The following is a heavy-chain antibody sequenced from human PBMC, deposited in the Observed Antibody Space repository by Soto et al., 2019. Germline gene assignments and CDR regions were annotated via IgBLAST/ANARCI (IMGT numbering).Heavy chain of an antibody. CDR3: ARDDYDSSGYYTRWGYYYYYGMDV. CDR1: GFTFSSYW. V-gene: IGHV3-74*01. Sequence: HPGGSLRLSCAASGFTFSSYWMHWVRQAPGKGLVWVSRINSDGSSTSYADSVKGRFTISRDNAKNTLYLQMNSLRAEDTAVYYCARDDYDSSGYYTRWGYYYYYGMDVWGQGTTVTVSS. J-gene: IGHJ6*02. CDR2: INSDGSST. D-gene: IGHD3-22*01.